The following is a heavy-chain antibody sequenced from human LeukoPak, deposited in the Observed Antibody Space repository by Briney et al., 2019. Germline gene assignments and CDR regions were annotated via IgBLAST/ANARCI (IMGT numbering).Heavy chain of an antibody. CDR1: GFMFSTYW. Sequence: GGSLRLSCAASGFMFSTYWMSWVCQAPGKGLEWVANIKQDGSEKYYVDSVKGRFTISRDNAENSVYLQMNSLRDEDTAVYYCTTAGPHESFDYWGQGTLVTVSS. V-gene: IGHV3-7*05. J-gene: IGHJ4*02. CDR3: TTAGPHESFDY. CDR2: IKQDGSEK.